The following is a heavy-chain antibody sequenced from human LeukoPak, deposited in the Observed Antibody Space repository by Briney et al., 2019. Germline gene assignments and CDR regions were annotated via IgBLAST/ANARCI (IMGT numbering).Heavy chain of an antibody. CDR2: INHSGGT. CDR3: ARAGMATILY. V-gene: IGHV4-34*01. J-gene: IGHJ4*02. Sequence: SETLSLTCAVYGGSFSGYYWSWIRQPPGKGLEWIGEINHSGGTNYNPSLKSRVTISVDTSKNQFSLKLSSVTAADTAVYYCARAGMATILYWGQGTLVTVSS. D-gene: IGHD5-24*01. CDR1: GGSFSGYY.